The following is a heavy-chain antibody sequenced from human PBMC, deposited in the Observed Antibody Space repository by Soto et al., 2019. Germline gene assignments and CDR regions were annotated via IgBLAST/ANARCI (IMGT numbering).Heavy chain of an antibody. Sequence: QVKLVQSGTEVKKPGASVKVSCKASGYIFRRYAISWVRQAPGQGLEWMGWISGHNGNTNFAQKFQGRVSMTTDTSTSTAYMELRSLRSDDTAVYYCAREIGIVGVTPEYGMDVWGQGTTVTVSS. CDR1: GYIFRRYA. CDR3: AREIGIVGVTPEYGMDV. J-gene: IGHJ6*02. CDR2: ISGHNGNT. V-gene: IGHV1-18*04. D-gene: IGHD1-26*01.